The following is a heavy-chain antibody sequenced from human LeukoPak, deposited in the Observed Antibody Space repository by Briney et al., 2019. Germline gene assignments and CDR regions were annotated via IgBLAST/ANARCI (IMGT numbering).Heavy chain of an antibody. CDR3: SAGVGFSDFDY. D-gene: IGHD2-15*01. J-gene: IGHJ4*02. CDR1: GFTFSSAW. Sequence: GGSLRLSCAASGFTFSSAWMSWVRQAPGKGLEWVGRIKSKTDFGTRDFAAPVKGRFTISRDDSKNTLYLQMSSLKTEDTAVYYCSAGVGFSDFDYWGQGTLVTVSS. V-gene: IGHV3-15*01. CDR2: IKSKTDFGTR.